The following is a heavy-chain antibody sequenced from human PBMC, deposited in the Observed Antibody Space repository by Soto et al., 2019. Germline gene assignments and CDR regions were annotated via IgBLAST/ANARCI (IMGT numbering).Heavy chain of an antibody. Sequence: GESLKISYAASGFTFSSYAMSWGRQARGKGLEWVSAISGSGGSTYYADSLKGRFTISRDNSKNTLYLQMNSLRSEDTAVYYCAKTELYCSSTSCPFGLWGHGTLVTVSS. D-gene: IGHD2-2*01. V-gene: IGHV3-23*01. CDR3: AKTELYCSSTSCPFGL. J-gene: IGHJ4*01. CDR1: GFTFSSYA. CDR2: ISGSGGST.